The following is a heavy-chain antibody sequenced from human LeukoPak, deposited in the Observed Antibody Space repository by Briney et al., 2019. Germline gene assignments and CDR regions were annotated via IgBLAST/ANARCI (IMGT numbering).Heavy chain of an antibody. CDR3: AGPPYYYDSSGYSDY. J-gene: IGHJ4*02. V-gene: IGHV3-11*01. D-gene: IGHD3-22*01. CDR2: ISSSGSTI. Sequence: GGSLRLSCAASGFTFSDYYMSWIRQAPGKGLEWVSYISSSGSTIYYADSVKGRFTISRDNAKNSLYLQMNSLRAEDTAVYYCAGPPYYYDSSGYSDYGGKGTLVTVPS. CDR1: GFTFSDYY.